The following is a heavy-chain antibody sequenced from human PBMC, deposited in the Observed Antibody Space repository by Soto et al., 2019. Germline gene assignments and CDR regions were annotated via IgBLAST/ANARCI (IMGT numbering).Heavy chain of an antibody. CDR2: IKEDGSEK. J-gene: IGHJ4*02. D-gene: IGHD1-7*01. V-gene: IGHV3-7*01. CDR1: GFTFSYYW. CDR3: ARGGVGGTLDY. Sequence: EVQLVESGGGLVQPGGSLRLSCAASGFTFSYYWMTWVRQAPGKGLEWVANIKEDGSEKYYVDSVKGRFTISRDNAKNSLYLQMTSLRAEDTAVYYCARGGVGGTLDYWGQGTLVTVSS.